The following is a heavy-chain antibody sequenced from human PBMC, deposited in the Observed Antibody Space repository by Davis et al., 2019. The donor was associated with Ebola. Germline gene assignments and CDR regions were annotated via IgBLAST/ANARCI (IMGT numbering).Heavy chain of an antibody. D-gene: IGHD1-1*01. V-gene: IGHV4-38-2*02. CDR3: ARAQGYSWDYFDP. CDR1: GYSISSGYY. Sequence: SETLSLTCTVSGYSISSGYYWGWIRQSPGKGLEWIGSIYHSGSTYYNPSLKSRVTISVDTSKNQFSLKLSSVTAADTAVYYCARAQGYSWDYFDPWGQGTLVTVSS. J-gene: IGHJ5*02. CDR2: IYHSGST.